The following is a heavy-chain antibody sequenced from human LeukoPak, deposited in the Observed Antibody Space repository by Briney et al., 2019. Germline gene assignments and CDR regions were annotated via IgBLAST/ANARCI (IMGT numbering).Heavy chain of an antibody. Sequence: SSETLSLTCAVYGGSFSGYYWSWIRQPPGKGLEWIGEINHSGSTNYNPSLKSRVTISVDTSKNQFSLKLSSVTAADTAVYYCARGAMVRGVIITSDYWGQGTLVTVSS. CDR2: INHSGST. CDR3: ARGAMVRGVIITSDY. CDR1: GGSFSGYY. D-gene: IGHD3-10*01. V-gene: IGHV4-34*01. J-gene: IGHJ4*02.